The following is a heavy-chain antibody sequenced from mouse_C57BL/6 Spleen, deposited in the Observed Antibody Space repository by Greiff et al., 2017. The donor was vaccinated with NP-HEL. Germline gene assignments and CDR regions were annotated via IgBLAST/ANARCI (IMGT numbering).Heavy chain of an antibody. V-gene: IGHV1-39*01. Sequence: EVKLVESGPELVKPGASVKISCKASGYSFTDYNMNWVKQSNGKSLEWIGVINPNYGTTSYNQKFKGKATLTVDQSSSTAYMQLNSLTSEDSAVYYCARYLLRSDYYAMDYWGQGTSVTVSS. D-gene: IGHD1-1*01. CDR3: ARYLLRSDYYAMDY. J-gene: IGHJ4*01. CDR1: GYSFTDYN. CDR2: INPNYGTT.